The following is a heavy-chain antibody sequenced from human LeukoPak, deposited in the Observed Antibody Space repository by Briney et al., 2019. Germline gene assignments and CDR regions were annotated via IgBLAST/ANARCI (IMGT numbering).Heavy chain of an antibody. CDR1: GFSLTSNG. Sequence: PGGSLRLSCAASGFSLTSNGMHWVRQAPGKGLEWVAFISHDGYKKYYADSVKGRFTVSRDSSKSTLFLQMDSLRRDDTAVYYCARDIRVRYMPMVRAVEYYQYHAMDVWGQGTTVTVYS. D-gene: IGHD3-10*01. CDR3: ARDIRVRYMPMVRAVEYYQYHAMDV. V-gene: IGHV3-30*03. J-gene: IGHJ6*02. CDR2: ISHDGYKK.